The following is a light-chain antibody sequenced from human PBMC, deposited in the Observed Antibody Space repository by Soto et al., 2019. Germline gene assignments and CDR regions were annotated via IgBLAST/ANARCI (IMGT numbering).Light chain of an antibody. CDR3: QQYNNWPIT. CDR2: DAS. Sequence: EIVMTHSQATLSVSPCARATLSFRASQSVSRNLAGYQQKPGQAPRLLIYDASTRATGTPARFSGSGSGTKFTLSISSLQSEDFAVYYCQQYNNWPITFGQGTRLEIK. J-gene: IGKJ5*01. CDR1: QSVSRN. V-gene: IGKV3D-15*01.